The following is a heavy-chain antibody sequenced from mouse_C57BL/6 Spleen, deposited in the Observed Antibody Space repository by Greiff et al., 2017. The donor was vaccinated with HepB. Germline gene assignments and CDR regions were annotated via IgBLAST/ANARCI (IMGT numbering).Heavy chain of an antibody. D-gene: IGHD2-4*01. J-gene: IGHJ3*01. Sequence: QVQLKQPGAELVKPGASVKLSCKASGYTFTSYWMHWVKQRPGQGLEWIGMIHPNSGSTNYNEKFKSKATLTVDKSSSTAYMQLSSLTSEDSAVYYCARPSYDYDEGFAYWGQGTLVTVSA. CDR1: GYTFTSYW. CDR2: IHPNSGST. V-gene: IGHV1-64*01. CDR3: ARPSYDYDEGFAY.